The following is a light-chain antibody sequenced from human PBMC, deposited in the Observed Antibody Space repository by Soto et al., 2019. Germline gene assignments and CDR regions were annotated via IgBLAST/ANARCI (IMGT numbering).Light chain of an antibody. CDR2: AAS. V-gene: IGKV1-9*01. CDR3: QQLNSYPRT. CDR1: QGISSY. J-gene: IGKJ2*01. Sequence: DIPLTQSPSFLSASVGDRVTITCRASQGISSYLAWYQQRPGKAPKLLIYAASTLQSGVPSRFSGSGSGTEFTLKISSLQPEDFATFYCQQLNSYPRTFGQGTKLEIK.